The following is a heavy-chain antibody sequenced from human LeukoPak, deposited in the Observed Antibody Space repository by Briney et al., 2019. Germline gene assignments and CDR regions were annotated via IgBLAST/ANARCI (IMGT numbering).Heavy chain of an antibody. D-gene: IGHD2-15*01. CDR3: ARRSSDYYGMDV. J-gene: IGHJ6*02. V-gene: IGHV3-30-3*01. CDR1: GFTFSSYA. CDR2: ISYDGSNK. Sequence: GGSLRLSCAASGFTFSSYAMHWVRQAPGKGLEWVAVISYDGSNKYYADSVKGRFTISRDNSKNTLYLQMNSLTAEDTAVYFCARRSSDYYGMDVWGQGTTVTVSS.